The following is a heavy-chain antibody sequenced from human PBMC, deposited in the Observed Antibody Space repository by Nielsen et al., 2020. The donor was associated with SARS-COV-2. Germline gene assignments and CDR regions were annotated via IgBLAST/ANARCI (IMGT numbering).Heavy chain of an antibody. J-gene: IGHJ6*03. CDR3: ARRRWDSSSWYSWFPQDYYMDV. Sequence: GASLQLSWQCSGYSYTSYWISWVRQMPGKGLEWMGRIDPSDSYTNYSPSFQGHVTISADKSISTAYLQWSSLKASDTAMYYCARRRWDSSSWYSWFPQDYYMDVWGKGTTVTVSS. CDR2: IDPSDSYT. V-gene: IGHV5-10-1*01. CDR1: GYSYTSYW. D-gene: IGHD6-13*01.